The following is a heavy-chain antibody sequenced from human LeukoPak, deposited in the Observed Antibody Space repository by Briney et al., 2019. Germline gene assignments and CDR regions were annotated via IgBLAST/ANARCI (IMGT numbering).Heavy chain of an antibody. D-gene: IGHD6-19*01. CDR1: GYSISSGYY. CDR3: ARDRIAVADPPNWFDP. CDR2: IYYSGNT. J-gene: IGHJ5*02. Sequence: SETLSLTCTVSGYSISSGYYWAWIRQPPGKGLEWIGSIYYSGNTYYNPSLKSRVTISLDTSKNQFSLKLSSVTAADTVVYYCARDRIAVADPPNWFDPWGQGTLVTVSS. V-gene: IGHV4-38-2*02.